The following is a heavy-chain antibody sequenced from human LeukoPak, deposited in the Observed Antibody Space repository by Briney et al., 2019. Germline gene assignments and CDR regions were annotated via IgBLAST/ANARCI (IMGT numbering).Heavy chain of an antibody. Sequence: PGGSLRLSCAASGFTVSSNYMSWVRQPPGKGLEWLGTIYYSGRTYYNLSLKSRVTISVDTSKNQFSLRLSSVTAADTAIYYCARQPETTVTPYFDYWGQGTLVTVSS. CDR2: IYYSGRT. V-gene: IGHV4-39*01. CDR3: ARQPETTVTPYFDY. D-gene: IGHD4-17*01. CDR1: GFTVSSNY. J-gene: IGHJ4*02.